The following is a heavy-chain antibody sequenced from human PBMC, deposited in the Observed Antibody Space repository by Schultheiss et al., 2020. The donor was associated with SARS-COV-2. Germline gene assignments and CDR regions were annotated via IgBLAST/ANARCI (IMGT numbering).Heavy chain of an antibody. D-gene: IGHD5-12*01. V-gene: IGHV3-52*01. CDR2: IKCDGSEK. CDR3: TSGHGAFTNR. CDR1: GFTFSSYA. Sequence: GGSLRLSCAASGFTFSSYAMHWVCQAPEKGLEWVADIKCDGSEKYYVDSVKGRFTISRDNSKNTLYLQMNSLKTEDTAVYYCTSGHGAFTNRWGQGTLVTVSS. J-gene: IGHJ5*02.